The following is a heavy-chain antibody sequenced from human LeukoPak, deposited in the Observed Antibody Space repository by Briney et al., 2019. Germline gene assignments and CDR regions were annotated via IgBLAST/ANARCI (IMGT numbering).Heavy chain of an antibody. J-gene: IGHJ3*02. Sequence: GGSLRLSCAASGFTVSSNYMSWVRQAPGKGLEWVSSISSSSSYIYYADSVKGRFTTSRDNAKNSLYLQMNSLRAEDTAVYYCARVAAASRHAFDIWGQGTMVTVSS. CDR2: ISSSSSYI. CDR3: ARVAAASRHAFDI. D-gene: IGHD6-13*01. CDR1: GFTVSSNY. V-gene: IGHV3-21*01.